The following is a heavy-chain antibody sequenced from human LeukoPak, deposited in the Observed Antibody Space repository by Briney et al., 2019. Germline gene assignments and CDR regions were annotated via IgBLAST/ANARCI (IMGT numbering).Heavy chain of an antibody. CDR2: INHSGST. D-gene: IGHD2-21*02. J-gene: IGHJ4*02. Sequence: PSETLSLTCTISGGSISSYYWSWIRQPPGKGLEWIGEINHSGSTNYNPSLKSRVTISVDTSKNQFSLKLSSVTAADTAVYYCARVSVVTTGRDYWGQGTLVTISS. CDR3: ARVSVVTTGRDY. CDR1: GGSISSYY. V-gene: IGHV4-34*01.